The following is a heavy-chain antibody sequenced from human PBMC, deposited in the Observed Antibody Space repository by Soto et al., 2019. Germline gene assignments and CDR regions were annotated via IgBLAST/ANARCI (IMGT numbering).Heavy chain of an antibody. CDR3: ARDLRTLYGMDV. Sequence: GASLKISCATSGFTFSNYDMSWVRLAPGKGLEWVSSIGSSGTTTYYADSVKGRFTISRDHSKNTLYLQMNSLRAEDTAVYYCARDLRTLYGMDVWGQGTTVTVSS. J-gene: IGHJ6*02. CDR2: IGSSGTTT. V-gene: IGHV3-23*01. CDR1: GFTFSNYD.